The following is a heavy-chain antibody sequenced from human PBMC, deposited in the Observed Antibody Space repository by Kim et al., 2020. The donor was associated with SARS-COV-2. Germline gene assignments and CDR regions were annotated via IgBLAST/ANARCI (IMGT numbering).Heavy chain of an antibody. CDR2: ISGSGGST. Sequence: GGSLRLSCAASGFTFSSYAMSWVRQAPGKGLEWVSAISGSGGSTYYADSVKGRFTISRDNSKNTLYLQMNSLRAEDTAVYYCAKDLSDIIAARPGWFDPWGQGTLVTVSS. V-gene: IGHV3-23*01. D-gene: IGHD6-6*01. CDR1: GFTFSSYA. J-gene: IGHJ5*02. CDR3: AKDLSDIIAARPGWFDP.